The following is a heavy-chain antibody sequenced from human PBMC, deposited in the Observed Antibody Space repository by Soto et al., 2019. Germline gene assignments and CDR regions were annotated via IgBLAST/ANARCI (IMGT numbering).Heavy chain of an antibody. J-gene: IGHJ5*02. CDR3: ARVGGLYCSSTSCYNWFDP. D-gene: IGHD2-2*01. Sequence: ASVKVSCKASGGTFSSYTISWVRQAPGQGLEWMGRIIPILGIANYAQKFQGRVTITADKSTSTAYMELSSLRSEDTAVYSCARVGGLYCSSTSCYNWFDPWGQGTLVTVSS. CDR2: IIPILGIA. CDR1: GGTFSSYT. V-gene: IGHV1-69*02.